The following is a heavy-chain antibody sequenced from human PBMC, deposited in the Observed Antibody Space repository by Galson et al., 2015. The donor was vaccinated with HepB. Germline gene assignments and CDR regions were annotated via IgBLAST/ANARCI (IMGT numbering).Heavy chain of an antibody. CDR2: ISYDGSNK. D-gene: IGHD2-2*01. Sequence: LRLSCAASGFTFSSYAMHWVRPAPGTGLAWVAVISYDGSNKYYADSVKGRFTISRDNSKNTLYLQMNSLRAEDTAVYYCARVVVIVPAAGEDAFDIWGQGTMVTVSS. J-gene: IGHJ3*02. CDR1: GFTFSSYA. V-gene: IGHV3-30*04. CDR3: ARVVVIVPAAGEDAFDI.